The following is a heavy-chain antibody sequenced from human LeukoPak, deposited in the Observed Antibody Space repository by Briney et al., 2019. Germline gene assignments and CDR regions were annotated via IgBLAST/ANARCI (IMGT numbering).Heavy chain of an antibody. J-gene: IGHJ4*02. CDR3: ARLASCSSSCYFDY. D-gene: IGHD2-21*01. Sequence: SGTLSLTCNVFGGSISSSNNFWGWIRQSPEKGLESIGSINYNGRTYYQSSLKSRAIISIDTSKNQFSLKLGSVTAADTALYYCARLASCSSSCYFDYWGQGSLVTVSS. CDR2: INYNGRT. V-gene: IGHV4-39*01. CDR1: GGSISSSNNF.